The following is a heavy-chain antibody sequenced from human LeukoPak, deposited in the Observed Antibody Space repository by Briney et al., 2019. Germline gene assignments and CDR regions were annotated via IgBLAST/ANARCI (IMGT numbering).Heavy chain of an antibody. J-gene: IGHJ3*02. V-gene: IGHV4-34*01. CDR2: INDRGTT. D-gene: IGHD4-23*01. CDR3: ARGFRGNSRGSFDI. CDR1: GGSFSDYY. Sequence: SETLSLTCAVYGGSFSDYYWNWIRQPPGKGPEWIGEINDRGTTNHNPSLKSRVTILVDTSKNQLSLRLSSVTAADAAVYYCARGFRGNSRGSFDIWGQGTMVTVSS.